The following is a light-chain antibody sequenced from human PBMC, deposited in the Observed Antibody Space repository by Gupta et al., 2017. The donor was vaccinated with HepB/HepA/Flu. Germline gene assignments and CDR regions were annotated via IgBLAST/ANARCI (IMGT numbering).Light chain of an antibody. CDR2: GAS. CDR3: QQYNNWWT. CDR1: QSVSSN. V-gene: IGKV3-15*01. Sequence: DMVMPQSPATLSVAPGERATLSCRASQSVSSNLAWYQQKPGQAPRRLIYGASTRATGIPARFSGSGSATEFTLTISSLQSEDSAVYYWQQYNNWWTFGQGTKVEIK. J-gene: IGKJ1*01.